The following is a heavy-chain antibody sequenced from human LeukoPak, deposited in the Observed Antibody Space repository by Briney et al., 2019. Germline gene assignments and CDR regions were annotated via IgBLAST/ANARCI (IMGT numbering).Heavy chain of an antibody. CDR2: ISWNSGSI. D-gene: IGHD1-26*01. CDR3: AKDSGSYYFDY. CDR1: GSTFDDYA. V-gene: IGHV3-9*01. Sequence: GGSLRLSCAASGSTFDDYAMHWVRQAPGKGLEWVSGISWNSGSIGYADSVKGRFTISRDNAKNSLYLQMNSLRAEDTALYYCAKDSGSYYFDYWGQGTLVTVSS. J-gene: IGHJ4*02.